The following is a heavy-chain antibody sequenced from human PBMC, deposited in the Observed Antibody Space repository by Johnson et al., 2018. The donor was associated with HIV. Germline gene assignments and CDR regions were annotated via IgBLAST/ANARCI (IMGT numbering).Heavy chain of an antibody. CDR2: ISSDGSKK. V-gene: IGHV3-30*03. Sequence: QVQLVESGGGVVQPGGSLRLSCVASGFTFSSYGMHWVRQAPGKGLEWVAVISSDGSKKYYVDSVKGRFTISRDNSKNTLYLQMNSLSAEDRAVYYCASGGGCGLVDVFDIWGQGTMVTVSS. CDR1: GFTFSSYG. J-gene: IGHJ3*02. D-gene: IGHD2-21*01. CDR3: ASGGGCGLVDVFDI.